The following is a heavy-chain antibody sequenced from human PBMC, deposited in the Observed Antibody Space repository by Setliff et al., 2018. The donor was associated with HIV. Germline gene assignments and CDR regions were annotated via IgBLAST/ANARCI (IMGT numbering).Heavy chain of an antibody. Sequence: ASVEVSCKASGYTFTNYYMHWVRQAPGQGPEWMGIINPSGGSTTYAQKFQGRVTMTRDTSTSTFYMELSSLRSEDTAVYYCARDQKWRSHYYDSIVSSYYFDYRGQGTLGTVSS. J-gene: IGHJ4*02. CDR1: GYTFTNYY. CDR2: INPSGGST. CDR3: ARDQKWRSHYYDSIVSSYYFDY. V-gene: IGHV1-46*01. D-gene: IGHD3-22*01.